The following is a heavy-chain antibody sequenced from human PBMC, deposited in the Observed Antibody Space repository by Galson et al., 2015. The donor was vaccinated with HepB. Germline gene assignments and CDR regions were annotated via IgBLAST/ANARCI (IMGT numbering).Heavy chain of an antibody. Sequence: SVKVSCKVSGYTLTELSMHWVRQAPGKGLEWMGGFDPEDGETIYAQKFQGRVTMTEDTSTDTAYMELSSLRSEDTAVYYCATRNYGSGSQYVYYHYHGMDVWGQGTTVTVSS. CDR2: FDPEDGET. J-gene: IGHJ6*02. CDR3: ATRNYGSGSQYVYYHYHGMDV. D-gene: IGHD3-10*01. CDR1: GYTLTELS. V-gene: IGHV1-24*01.